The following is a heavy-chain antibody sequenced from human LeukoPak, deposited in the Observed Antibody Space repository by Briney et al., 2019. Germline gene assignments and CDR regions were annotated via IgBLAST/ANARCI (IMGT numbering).Heavy chain of an antibody. CDR1: GGSFSDYY. J-gene: IGHJ5*01. CDR3: ARAKDSYGKVFDC. D-gene: IGHD5-18*01. V-gene: IGHV4-34*01. Sequence: SGTLSLTCEVYGGSFSDYYWSWIRQPPGKGLEWIGEINHSGGTSYNPSLKSRVTMSVDTSKNQFSVKLTSVTAADTAVYYCARAKDSYGKVFDCWGQGTLVTVSS. CDR2: INHSGGT.